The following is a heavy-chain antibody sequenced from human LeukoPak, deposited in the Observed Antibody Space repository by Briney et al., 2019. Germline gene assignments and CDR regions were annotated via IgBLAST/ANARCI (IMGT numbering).Heavy chain of an antibody. V-gene: IGHV3-7*01. D-gene: IGHD3-22*01. CDR2: IKEDGGEE. J-gene: IGHJ3*01. CDR3: ARDWLAGNPYHAFDL. CDR1: GFTFSSYW. Sequence: GGSLRLSCAASGFTFSSYWMSWVRQAPGKGLECVANIKEDGGEEYYVDSVKGRFSISRDNAKNSLYLQMNSLRAEDTAVYYCARDWLAGNPYHAFDLWGKGTMVTVSS.